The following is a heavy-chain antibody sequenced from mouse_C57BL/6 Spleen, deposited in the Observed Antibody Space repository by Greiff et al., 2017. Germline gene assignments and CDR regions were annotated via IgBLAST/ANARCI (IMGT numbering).Heavy chain of an antibody. D-gene: IGHD1-1*01. V-gene: IGHV1-82*01. CDR2: IYPGDGDT. CDR1: GYAFSSSW. Sequence: VQLQQSGPELVKPGASVKISCKASGYAFSSSWMNWVKQRPGKGLEWIGRIYPGDGDTNYNGKFKGKATLTADKSSSTAYMQLSSLTSEDSAVYFCARGTVVGKWYWFDYWGQGTTLTVSS. J-gene: IGHJ2*01. CDR3: ARGTVVGKWYWFDY.